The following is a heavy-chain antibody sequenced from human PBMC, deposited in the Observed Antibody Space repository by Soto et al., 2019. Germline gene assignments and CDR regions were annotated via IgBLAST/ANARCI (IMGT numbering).Heavy chain of an antibody. CDR1: GYSFTSYW. V-gene: IGHV5-51*01. D-gene: IGHD3-16*02. Sequence: GESLKISCKGSGYSFTSYWIGWVRQMPGKGLEWMGIIYPGDSDTRYSPSFQGQVTISADKSISTAYLQWSNLKASGTARFSCARLLTVLSSSSTERPNNPFIFNYDYIWGSYRYPSAFDYWGQGTLVTVSS. CDR2: IYPGDSDT. J-gene: IGHJ4*02. CDR3: ARLLTVLSSSSTERPNNPFIFNYDYIWGSYRYPSAFDY.